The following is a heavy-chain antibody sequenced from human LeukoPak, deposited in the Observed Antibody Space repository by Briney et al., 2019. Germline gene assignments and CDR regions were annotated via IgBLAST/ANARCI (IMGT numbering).Heavy chain of an antibody. CDR1: GGSISSSSYY. J-gene: IGHJ4*02. Sequence: SETLSLTCTVSGGSISSSSYYWGWIRQPPGKGLEWIGYIYYSGSTNYNPSLKSRVTISVDTSKNQFSLKVRSVTAADTAVYYCASGDYDIWTGYYPTYWGQGTLVTVSS. D-gene: IGHD3-9*01. CDR2: IYYSGST. V-gene: IGHV4-61*05. CDR3: ASGDYDIWTGYYPTY.